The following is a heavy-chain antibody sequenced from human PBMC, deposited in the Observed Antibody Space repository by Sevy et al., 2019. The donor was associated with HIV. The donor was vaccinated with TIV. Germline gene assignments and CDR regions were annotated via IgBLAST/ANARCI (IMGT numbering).Heavy chain of an antibody. CDR3: AVPAADCYFSGMDV. D-gene: IGHD2-2*01. CDR1: GFAVSSNY. V-gene: IGHV3-53*01. Sequence: GGSLRLSCAASGFAVSSNYMSWIRQAPGKGLEWVSVVYSGGSTSYADSVKGRFTISRDNSKNTLYLQMNSMSAEDMDVYNCAVPAADCYFSGMDVWGQGTRVTVSS. J-gene: IGHJ6*02. CDR2: VYSGGST.